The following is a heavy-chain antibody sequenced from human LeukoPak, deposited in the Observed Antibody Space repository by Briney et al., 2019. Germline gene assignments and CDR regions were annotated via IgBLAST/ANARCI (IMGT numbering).Heavy chain of an antibody. CDR2: IYYSGST. D-gene: IGHD6-13*01. CDR3: ARHRYSSSWYSGGWFDP. V-gene: IGHV4-59*08. J-gene: IGHJ5*02. Sequence: PSETLSLTCTVSGGSISSYYWSWIRQPPGKGLEWIGYIYYSGSTNYNPSLKSRVTISVDTSKNQFSLKLSSVTAADTAVYYCARHRYSSSWYSGGWFDPWGQGTLVTVSS. CDR1: GGSISSYY.